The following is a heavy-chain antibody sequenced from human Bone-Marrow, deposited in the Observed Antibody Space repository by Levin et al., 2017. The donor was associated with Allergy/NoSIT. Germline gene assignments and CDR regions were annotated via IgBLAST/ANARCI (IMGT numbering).Heavy chain of an antibody. CDR3: VGNAFDI. Sequence: PGGSLRLSCVASGFTFSTFGMHWVRQAPGKGLEWVTTILHDGTMTYYLDSVKGRFTISRDNSKNTVYLEMNSLKPEDTAVYYCVGNAFDIWGQGTMVTVSS. CDR1: GFTFSTFG. V-gene: IGHV3-30*02. J-gene: IGHJ3*02. CDR2: ILHDGTMT. D-gene: IGHD7-27*01.